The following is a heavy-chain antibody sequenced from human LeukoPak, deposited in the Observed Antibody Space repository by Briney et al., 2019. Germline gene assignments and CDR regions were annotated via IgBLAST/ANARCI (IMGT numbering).Heavy chain of an antibody. V-gene: IGHV4-59*01. CDR3: ARDERMGAKGGHDAFDI. D-gene: IGHD3-16*01. CDR1: GGSISSYY. J-gene: IGHJ3*02. Sequence: ASETLSLTCTVSGGSISSYYWSWIRQPPGKGLEWIGYIYYSGSTNYNPSLKSRVTISVDTSKNQFSLKLSSVTAADTAVYYCARDERMGAKGGHDAFDIWGQGTMVTVSS. CDR2: IYYSGST.